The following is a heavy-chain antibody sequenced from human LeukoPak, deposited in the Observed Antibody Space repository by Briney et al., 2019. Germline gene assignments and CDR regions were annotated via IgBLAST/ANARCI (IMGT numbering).Heavy chain of an antibody. V-gene: IGHV3-21*01. J-gene: IGHJ4*02. Sequence: PGGSLRLSCAASGFTFSSYSMNWVRQAPGKGLEWVSSISSSSSYIYYADSVKGRFTISRDNAKNSLYLQMNSLRAEDTAVYYCARDAGGTVATLFGDYWGQGTLVTVSS. CDR2: ISSSSSYI. CDR1: GFTFSSYS. D-gene: IGHD4-17*01. CDR3: ARDAGGTVATLFGDY.